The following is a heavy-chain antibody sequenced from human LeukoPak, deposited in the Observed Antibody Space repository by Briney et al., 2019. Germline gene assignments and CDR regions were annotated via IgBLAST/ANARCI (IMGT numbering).Heavy chain of an antibody. CDR3: AKDKARIGSTSGFDY. V-gene: IGHV3-30*02. CDR1: GFSFSHFG. J-gene: IGHJ4*01. D-gene: IGHD3-10*01. CDR2: IRYDGSNT. Sequence: GGSLRLSCAASGFSFSHFGIHWVRQAPGKGLEWVGFIRYDGSNTYYADSVKGRFTISRDNSNNTLYVQMNSLRVEDTATYYCAKDKARIGSTSGFDYWGHGTLVTVSS.